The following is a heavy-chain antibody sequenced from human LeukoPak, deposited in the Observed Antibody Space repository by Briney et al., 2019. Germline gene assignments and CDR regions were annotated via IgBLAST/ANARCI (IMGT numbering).Heavy chain of an antibody. D-gene: IGHD1-26*01. CDR3: ARDVGGSLDY. Sequence: GVSLRLSCAASGFTFSTYWKAWVPQAPGKGMEWVAYIKGDESAIQRTDSVKGRLHIFRDYAQRSVYLQRSSLRGEDTAVYYCARDVGGSLDYWGQGTLVTVSS. CDR2: IKGDESAI. CDR1: GFTFSTYW. V-gene: IGHV3-7*01. J-gene: IGHJ4*02.